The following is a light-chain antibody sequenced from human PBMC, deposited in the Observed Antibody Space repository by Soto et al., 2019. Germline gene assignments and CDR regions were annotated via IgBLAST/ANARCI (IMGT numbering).Light chain of an antibody. CDR1: SSDVGGYNY. Sequence: QSVLTQPRSVSGSPGQSVTISCTGTSSDVGGYNYVSWYQQHPGKAPKLMIYDVSKRPSGVPDRFSGSKSGTSASLAISGLRSEDEADYYCAAWDDSLSGRYVFGTGTRSPS. CDR2: DVS. J-gene: IGLJ1*01. CDR3: AAWDDSLSGRYV. V-gene: IGLV2-11*01.